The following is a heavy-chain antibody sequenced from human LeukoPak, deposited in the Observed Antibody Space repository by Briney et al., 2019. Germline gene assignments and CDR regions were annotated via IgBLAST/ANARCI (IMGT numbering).Heavy chain of an antibody. J-gene: IGHJ6*02. CDR1: GFSFNSYT. CDR2: ISPVSSYT. Sequence: GGSLRLPCSASGFSFNSYTMNWVREAPGKGLEWVSTISPVSSYTWYAESVKGRFTISRDNPKNSLYLQMDSLRAEDTAVYYCVRDVSRRIGMDVWGQGTTVTVSS. D-gene: IGHD2/OR15-2a*01. CDR3: VRDVSRRIGMDV. V-gene: IGHV3-21*01.